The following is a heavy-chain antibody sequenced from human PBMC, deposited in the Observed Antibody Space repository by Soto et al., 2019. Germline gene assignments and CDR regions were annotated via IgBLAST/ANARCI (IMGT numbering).Heavy chain of an antibody. CDR2: ISYHTSDK. V-gene: IGHV3-30*18. D-gene: IGHD3-10*01. CDR1: GFTFSNYD. Sequence: QVHLVESGGGVVQPGGSLTLSCTASGFTFSNYDIHWVRQAPGKGLEWVTVISYHTSDKYYADSVKGRFTISRDNSKNPLYVQMNNLRADDTAVYYCAKDRYGHITGSGNSHTYFHYGMDVWGQGTTVTVPS. J-gene: IGHJ6*02. CDR3: AKDRYGHITGSGNSHTYFHYGMDV.